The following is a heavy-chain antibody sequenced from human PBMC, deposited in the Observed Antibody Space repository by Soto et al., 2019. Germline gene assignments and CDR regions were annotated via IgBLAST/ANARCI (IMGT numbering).Heavy chain of an antibody. Sequence: QVYLQESGPGLVKPSETLSLTCTVSGASLSSHFWTWVRQPPGKGLESIGYIYKSGSTDYNPSLKSRVTISVDTSKNQFSLTLTSVSAEDTAVYYCAGDQNSNIWYKYWGQGALVTVSS. CDR1: GASLSSHF. CDR2: IYKSGST. D-gene: IGHD6-13*01. V-gene: IGHV4-59*11. CDR3: AGDQNSNIWYKY. J-gene: IGHJ4*02.